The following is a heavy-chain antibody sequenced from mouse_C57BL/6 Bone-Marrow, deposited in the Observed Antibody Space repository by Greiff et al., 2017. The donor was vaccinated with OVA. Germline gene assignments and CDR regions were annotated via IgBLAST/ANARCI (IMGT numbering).Heavy chain of an antibody. Sequence: DVKLVESGGDLVKPGGSLKLSCAASGFTFSSYGMSWVRQTPDKRLEWVATISSGGSYTYYPDSVKGRYTISRDNATNTLYLQMSSLKSEDTAVYYCARRGYFDVWGTGTTLTVSS. V-gene: IGHV5-6*02. J-gene: IGHJ1*03. CDR3: ARRGYFDV. CDR1: GFTFSSYG. CDR2: ISSGGSYT.